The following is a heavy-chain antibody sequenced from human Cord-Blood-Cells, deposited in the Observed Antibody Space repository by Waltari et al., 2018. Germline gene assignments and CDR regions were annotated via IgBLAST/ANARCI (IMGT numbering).Heavy chain of an antibody. D-gene: IGHD6-19*01. Sequence: QVQLQQWGAGLLKPSETLSLTCAVYGGSFSGYYWSWIRQPPGKGLEWIGEINHMGSTNYNPSLKSRVTISVDTSKNQFSLKLSSVTAADTAVYYCATHHIRGIAVAGTDAFDIWGQGTMVTVSS. V-gene: IGHV4-34*01. J-gene: IGHJ3*02. CDR2: INHMGST. CDR3: ATHHIRGIAVAGTDAFDI. CDR1: GGSFSGYY.